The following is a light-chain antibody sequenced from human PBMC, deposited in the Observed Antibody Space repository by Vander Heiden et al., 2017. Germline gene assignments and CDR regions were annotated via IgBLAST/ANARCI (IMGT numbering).Light chain of an antibody. CDR3: NSRDSSGNPVV. Sequence: SSELTQDPAVSVAFVQTVRITCQGDSLRSYYASWYQQKPGQAPVLVIYGKNNRPSGIPDRFSGSSSGNTASLTITGAQAEDEADYYCNSRDSSGNPVVFGGGTKLTVL. J-gene: IGLJ2*01. CDR1: SLRSYY. V-gene: IGLV3-19*01. CDR2: GKN.